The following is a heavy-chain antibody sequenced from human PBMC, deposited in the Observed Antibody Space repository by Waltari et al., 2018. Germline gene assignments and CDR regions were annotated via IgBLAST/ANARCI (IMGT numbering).Heavy chain of an antibody. CDR2: INAGNGNT. Sequence: QVQLVQSGAEVKKPGASVKVSCKASGYTFTSYAMHWVRQAPGQRLEWMGWINAGNGNTKYSQKFQGRVTITADKSTSTAYMELSSLRSEDTAVYYCARASDKGDFDYWGQGTLVTVSS. V-gene: IGHV1-3*01. CDR3: ARASDKGDFDY. J-gene: IGHJ4*02. D-gene: IGHD2-15*01. CDR1: GYTFTSYA.